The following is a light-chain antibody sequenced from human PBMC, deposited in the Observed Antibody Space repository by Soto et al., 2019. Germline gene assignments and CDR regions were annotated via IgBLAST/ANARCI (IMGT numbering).Light chain of an antibody. J-gene: IGLJ3*02. Sequence: QSVLTQPPSVSGAPGQRVTISCTGSSSNIVAGYDVHWYQQLPGTAPKLLIYGNSNRPSGVPDRFSGSKSGPSASLAITGLQAEDEADYYCQSYDSSLSGWVFGGGTKLTVL. CDR3: QSYDSSLSGWV. CDR1: SSNIVAGYD. V-gene: IGLV1-40*01. CDR2: GNS.